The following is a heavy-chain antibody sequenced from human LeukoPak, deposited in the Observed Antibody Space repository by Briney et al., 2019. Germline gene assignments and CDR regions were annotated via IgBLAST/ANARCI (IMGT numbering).Heavy chain of an antibody. CDR2: IYHSGST. J-gene: IGHJ6*03. CDR1: GVSLTSSTYY. CDR3: ARHGVTMVRGVIFYFYYYMDV. V-gene: IGHV4-39*01. D-gene: IGHD3-10*01. Sequence: SETLSLTCTVSGVSLTSSTYYWGWLRQSPGTGPEWIVTIYHSGSTYYNPSLKSRVTISVDTSKNQFSLKLSSVTAADTAVYYCARHGVTMVRGVIFYFYYYMDVWGKGTTVTVSS.